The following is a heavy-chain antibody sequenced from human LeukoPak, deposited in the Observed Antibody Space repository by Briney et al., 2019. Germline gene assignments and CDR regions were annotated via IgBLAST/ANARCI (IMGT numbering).Heavy chain of an antibody. Sequence: SETLSLTCTVSGYSISSGYYWGWIRQPPGKGLEWIGSINHSGSTNYNPSLKSRVTISVDTSKNQFSLKLSSVTAADTAVYYCARHSSDYDILTGYYPNWYFDLWGRGTLVTVSS. J-gene: IGHJ2*01. CDR2: INHSGST. D-gene: IGHD3-9*01. CDR1: GYSISSGYY. CDR3: ARHSSDYDILTGYYPNWYFDL. V-gene: IGHV4-38-2*02.